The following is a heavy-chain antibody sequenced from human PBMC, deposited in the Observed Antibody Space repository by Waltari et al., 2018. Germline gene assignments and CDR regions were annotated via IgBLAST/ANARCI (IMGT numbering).Heavy chain of an antibody. V-gene: IGHV3-48*03. CDR1: GFTFSSYE. J-gene: IGHJ6*02. Sequence: EVQLVESGGGLVQPGGSLRLSCAASGFTFSSYEMNWVRQAPGKGPEWVSYISSSGSTIYYADSVKGRFTISRDNAKNSLYLQMNSLRAEDTAVYYCARESAYYYDSSGYYYYGMDVWGQGTTVTVSS. D-gene: IGHD3-22*01. CDR3: ARESAYYYDSSGYYYYGMDV. CDR2: ISSSGSTI.